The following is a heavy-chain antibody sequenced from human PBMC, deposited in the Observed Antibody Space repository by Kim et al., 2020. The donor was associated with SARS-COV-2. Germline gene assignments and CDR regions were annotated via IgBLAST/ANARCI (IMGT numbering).Heavy chain of an antibody. J-gene: IGHJ1*01. D-gene: IGHD6-13*01. CDR1: GFTFDDYA. CDR3: AKEGSLSSSWYFLGGYFQH. V-gene: IGHV3-43*02. CDR2: ISGDGGST. Sequence: GGSLRLSCAASGFTFDDYAMHWVRQAPGKGLEWVSLISGDGGSTYYADSVKGRFTISRDNSKNSLYLQMNSLRTEDTALYYCAKEGSLSSSWYFLGGYFQHCGQGTLVTVSS.